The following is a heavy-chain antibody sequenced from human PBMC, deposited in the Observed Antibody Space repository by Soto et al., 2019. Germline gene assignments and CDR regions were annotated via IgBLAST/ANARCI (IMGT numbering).Heavy chain of an antibody. V-gene: IGHV5-51*01. Sequence: PGESLKISCKGSGYSFTSYWIGWVRQMPGKGLEWMGIIYPGDSDTRYSPSFQGQVTISADKSISTAYLQWSSLKASDTAMYYCARETASYCTNGVCFTTGIAVAYFAYWGQGTLVTVSS. CDR3: ARETASYCTNGVCFTTGIAVAYFAY. CDR2: IYPGDSDT. D-gene: IGHD2-8*01. J-gene: IGHJ4*02. CDR1: GYSFTSYW.